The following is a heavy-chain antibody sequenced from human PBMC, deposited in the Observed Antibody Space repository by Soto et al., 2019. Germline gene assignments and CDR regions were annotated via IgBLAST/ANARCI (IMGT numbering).Heavy chain of an antibody. CDR3: ARDGSSNRDGYNDFDY. CDR1: GFTFSSYS. D-gene: IGHD5-12*01. V-gene: IGHV3-48*02. Sequence: GGSLRLSCAASGFTFSSYSMNWVRQAPGKGLEWVSYISSSGTTIYYADSVKGRFTISRDNAKNSLYLQMNSLRDEDTAVYYCARDGSSNRDGYNDFDYWGQGTQVTVSS. CDR2: ISSSGTTI. J-gene: IGHJ4*02.